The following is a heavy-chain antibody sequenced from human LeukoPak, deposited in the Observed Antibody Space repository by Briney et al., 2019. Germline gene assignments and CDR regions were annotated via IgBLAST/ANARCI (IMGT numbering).Heavy chain of an antibody. J-gene: IGHJ4*02. CDR2: INPNSGGT. CDR1: GYTFTGYY. D-gene: IGHD3-22*01. CDR3: ARARDSSGYYRGMVYFDY. V-gene: IGHV1-2*02. Sequence: ASVKVSCKASGYTFTGYYMHWVRQAPGQGLEWMGWINPNSGGTNYAQKLQGRVTMTTDTSTSTAYMELRSLRSDDTAVYYCARARDSSGYYRGMVYFDYWGQGTLVTVSS.